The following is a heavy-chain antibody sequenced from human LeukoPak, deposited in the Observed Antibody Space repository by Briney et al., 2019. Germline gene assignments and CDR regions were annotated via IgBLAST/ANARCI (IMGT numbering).Heavy chain of an antibody. V-gene: IGHV3-7*01. D-gene: IGHD6-13*01. CDR2: IKQDGSEK. Sequence: GGPLRLSCAASGFTFSSYWMSWVRQAPGKGLEWVANIKQDGSEKYYVDSVKGRFTISRDNAKNSLYLQMNSLRAEDTAVYYCARDDSSSWYELWNGQTADYWGQGTLVTVSS. CDR1: GFTFSSYW. J-gene: IGHJ4*02. CDR3: ARDDSSSWYELWNGQTADY.